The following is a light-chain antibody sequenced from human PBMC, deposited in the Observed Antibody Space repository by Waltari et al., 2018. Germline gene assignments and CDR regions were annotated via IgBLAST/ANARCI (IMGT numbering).Light chain of an antibody. CDR3: CSYAGRGTYV. CDR1: TRDVGSYDL. J-gene: IGLJ1*01. V-gene: IGLV2-23*02. CDR2: EVF. Sequence: QSALTQPASVSGPPGQSITISCSGTTRDVGSYDLVSWYQQHPGEAPKLLICEVFKRPPDTSSRFSGAKSGSTASLTISGLQPEDEADYYCCSYAGRGTYVFGSGTKVTVL.